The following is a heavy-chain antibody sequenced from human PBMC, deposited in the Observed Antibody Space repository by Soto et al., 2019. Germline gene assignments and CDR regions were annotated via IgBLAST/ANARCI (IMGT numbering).Heavy chain of an antibody. J-gene: IGHJ4*02. D-gene: IGHD3-22*01. V-gene: IGHV4-59*04. CDR1: GGSISSYY. CDR2: IYYTGNT. CDR3: ERHSIWLLLSDY. Sequence: ASETLSLTCTVSGGSISSYYWSWIRQPPGKGLEWIGSIYYTGNTYYNPSLKSRVTISVDTSKNQFSLKLGSVTAADTAVYFCERHSIWLLLSDYWGQGTLVTVSS.